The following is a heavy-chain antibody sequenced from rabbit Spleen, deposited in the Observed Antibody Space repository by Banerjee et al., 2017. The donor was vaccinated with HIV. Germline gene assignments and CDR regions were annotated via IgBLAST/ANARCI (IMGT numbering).Heavy chain of an antibody. CDR3: ARDLTDVIGWNFGW. V-gene: IGHV1S45*01. Sequence: EQLEESGGGLVKPEGSLTLTCKASGVSFSFSNYLCWVRQPPGKGPEWIACIDTGSGNTHYASWAKGRFTISKTSSTTVTLQMTSLTVADTATYFCARDLTDVIGWNFGWWGPGTLVTVS. CDR2: IDTGSGNT. J-gene: IGHJ4*01. CDR1: GVSFSFSNY. D-gene: IGHD1-1*01.